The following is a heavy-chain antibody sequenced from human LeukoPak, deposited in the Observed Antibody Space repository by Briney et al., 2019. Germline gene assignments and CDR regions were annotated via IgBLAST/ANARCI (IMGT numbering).Heavy chain of an antibody. CDR2: INPNSGGT. D-gene: IGHD3-22*01. Sequence: ATVKVSCKASGYTFTGYYMHWVRQAPGQGLEWMGRINPNSGGTNYAQRFQGRVTMTRDTSISTAYMELSRLRSDYTAVYYCARGRYDSSGYYHYTFDYWGQGTLVTVSS. CDR3: ARGRYDSSGYYHYTFDY. V-gene: IGHV1-2*06. CDR1: GYTFTGYY. J-gene: IGHJ4*02.